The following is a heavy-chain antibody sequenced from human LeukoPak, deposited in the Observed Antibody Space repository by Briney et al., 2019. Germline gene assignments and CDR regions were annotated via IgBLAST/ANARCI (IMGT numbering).Heavy chain of an antibody. CDR3: AREYSGYGSDY. CDR1: GYTFTSYY. V-gene: IGHV1-46*03. Sequence: ASVKVSCEASGYTFTSYYMHWVRQAPGQGLEWTGIINPSGGSTSYAQKFQGRVTMTRDTSTSTVYMELSSLRSEDTAVYYCAREYSGYGSDYWGQGTLVTVSS. D-gene: IGHD5-12*01. CDR2: INPSGGST. J-gene: IGHJ4*02.